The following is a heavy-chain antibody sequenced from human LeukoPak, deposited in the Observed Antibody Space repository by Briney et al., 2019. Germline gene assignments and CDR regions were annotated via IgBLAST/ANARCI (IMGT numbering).Heavy chain of an antibody. J-gene: IGHJ4*02. CDR1: GGSISSSRHY. D-gene: IGHD2-2*01. Sequence: PSETLSLTCTVSGGSISSSRHYWGWIRQPPGKGLEWIGSIYNSGSTYYNPSLKSRVTISLDRSKNQFSLNLTSITAAVTAVYYCAGQNVPTPHDYWGQGTQVTLSS. CDR3: AGQNVPTPHDY. V-gene: IGHV4-39*07. CDR2: IYNSGST.